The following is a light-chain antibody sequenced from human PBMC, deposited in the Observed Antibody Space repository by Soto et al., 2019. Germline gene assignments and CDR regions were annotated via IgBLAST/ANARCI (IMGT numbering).Light chain of an antibody. V-gene: IGKV3-20*01. Sequence: EIVLTQSPGTLSLSPGERATLSCRASQSVSSTYIAWYQQNPGQAPRLLIYGASSRATGIPERFSGSGSGTDFTLTISRLEPEDSAVYFCQQYGRSPPFTFGQGTKVEIK. CDR2: GAS. J-gene: IGKJ2*01. CDR1: QSVSSTY. CDR3: QQYGRSPPFT.